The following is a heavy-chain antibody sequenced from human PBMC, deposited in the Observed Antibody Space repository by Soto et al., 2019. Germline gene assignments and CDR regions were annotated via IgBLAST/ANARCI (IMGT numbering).Heavy chain of an antibody. V-gene: IGHV4-31*03. CDR2: IFYSGST. CDR1: GGSISSGGYY. D-gene: IGHD2-15*01. J-gene: IGHJ4*02. Sequence: SETLSLTCTVSGGSISSGGYYWSWIRQHPGRGLEWIGYIFYSGSTSYNPSLNSRVTISADTSKNQFSLKLSSVTAADTAVYYCARVGGGYCSGGSCSFHWPFDYWGQGTLVTVS. CDR3: ARVGGGYCSGGSCSFHWPFDY.